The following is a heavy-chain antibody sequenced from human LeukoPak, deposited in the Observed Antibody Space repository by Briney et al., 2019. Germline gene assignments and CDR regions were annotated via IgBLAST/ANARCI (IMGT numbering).Heavy chain of an antibody. Sequence: GGSLRLSCTGSGFTFSNYGIHWVRQAPGKGLEWVAVISYDGGTEYYSDSVKGRFTVSRDNSKNTLYLQMNSLRAEDTAVYYCARGLWGLDYWGQGTLVTVSS. CDR1: GFTFSNYG. D-gene: IGHD3-10*01. J-gene: IGHJ4*02. CDR3: ARGLWGLDY. V-gene: IGHV3-30*03. CDR2: ISYDGGTE.